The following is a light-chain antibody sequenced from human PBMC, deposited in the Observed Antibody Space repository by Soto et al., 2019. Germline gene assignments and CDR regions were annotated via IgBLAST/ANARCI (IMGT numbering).Light chain of an antibody. J-gene: IGKJ1*01. CDR2: EAS. Sequence: DIQMTQSPSTLSASVGDRVTITCRASQSIDSWLAWYQQKPGRAPKLLLYEASSLQSGVPPRFSGSGSGTEFTLTITSLQPGDFATYYCQQYNGYPWTFGQGTKVDIK. CDR1: QSIDSW. CDR3: QQYNGYPWT. V-gene: IGKV1-5*01.